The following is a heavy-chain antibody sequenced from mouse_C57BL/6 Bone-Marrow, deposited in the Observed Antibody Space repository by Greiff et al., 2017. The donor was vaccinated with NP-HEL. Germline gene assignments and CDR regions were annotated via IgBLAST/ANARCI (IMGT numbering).Heavy chain of an antibody. Sequence: VQLQQSDAELVKPGASVKISCKVSGYTFTDHTIHWMKQRPEQGLEWIGYIYPRDGSTKYNEKFKGKATLTADKSSSTDYMQLNSLTSADSSVYFCARFYYGSSPYAMDYWGQGTSVTVSS. D-gene: IGHD1-1*01. CDR1: GYTFTDHT. V-gene: IGHV1-78*01. CDR2: IYPRDGST. CDR3: ARFYYGSSPYAMDY. J-gene: IGHJ4*01.